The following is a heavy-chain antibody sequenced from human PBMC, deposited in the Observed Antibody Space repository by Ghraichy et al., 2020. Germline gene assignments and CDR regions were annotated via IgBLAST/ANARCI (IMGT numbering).Heavy chain of an antibody. Sequence: GGSLRLSCVVSGFTFSTYWMTWVRQAPGKGLEWVAYMNQDGSEIHYVDSVKGRFTTSRENAKNSLYLQMNSLRAEDTAVYYCARDPSAGSSAWYYFDYWSQGNLVTVSS. CDR3: ARDPSAGSSAWYYFDY. CDR1: GFTFSTYW. D-gene: IGHD6-19*01. J-gene: IGHJ4*02. V-gene: IGHV3-7*03. CDR2: MNQDGSEI.